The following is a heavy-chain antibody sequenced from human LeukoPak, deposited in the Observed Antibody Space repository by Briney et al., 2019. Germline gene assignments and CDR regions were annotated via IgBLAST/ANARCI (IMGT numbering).Heavy chain of an antibody. CDR2: IYRSGSP. Sequence: PSETLSLTCGVSGDFVSSDYYWGWIRQPPGKGLEWIGSIYRSGSPTYNESLKSRVTISVDTSKNQFSLKLSSVTAADTAVYYCAIGYSYGFNYWGQGTLVTVSS. CDR3: AIGYSYGFNY. V-gene: IGHV4-38-2*01. CDR1: GDFVSSDYY. J-gene: IGHJ4*02. D-gene: IGHD5-18*01.